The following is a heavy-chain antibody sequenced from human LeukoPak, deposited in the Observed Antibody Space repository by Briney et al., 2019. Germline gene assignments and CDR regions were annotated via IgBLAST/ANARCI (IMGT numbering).Heavy chain of an antibody. Sequence: ASVKVSCKVSGYTLTELSMHWVRQAPGKGLEWMGGFDPEDGETIYAQKFQGRVTMTEDTSTDTAYMELRSLRSDDTAVYYCARVIGLESPEVSDYWGQGTLVTVSS. V-gene: IGHV1-24*01. CDR3: ARVIGLESPEVSDY. D-gene: IGHD2/OR15-2a*01. CDR2: FDPEDGET. J-gene: IGHJ4*02. CDR1: GYTLTELS.